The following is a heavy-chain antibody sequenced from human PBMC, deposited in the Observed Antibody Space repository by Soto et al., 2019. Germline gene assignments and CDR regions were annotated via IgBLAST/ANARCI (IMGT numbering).Heavy chain of an antibody. CDR1: GYSFTSYW. CDR2: IDPSDSYT. J-gene: IGHJ6*02. CDR3: ARRGEAAALLKYYYYGMDV. Sequence: GESLKISCKGSGYSFTSYWISWVRQMPGKGLEGMGRIDPSDSYTNYSPSFQGHVTISADKSISTAYLQWSSLKASDTAMYYCARRGEAAALLKYYYYGMDVWGQGTTVTVSS. D-gene: IGHD6-13*01. V-gene: IGHV5-10-1*01.